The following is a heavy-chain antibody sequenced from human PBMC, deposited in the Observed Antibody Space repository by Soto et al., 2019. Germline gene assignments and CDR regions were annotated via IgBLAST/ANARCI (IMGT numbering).Heavy chain of an antibody. CDR1: RDSVCINIAA. Sequence: SQAVSLKAAISRDSVCINIAACNCSRQSPSTGLEWLGRTYYRSKWYNDYAVSVKSRITINPDTSKNQFSLQLNSVTPEDTAVYYCAREGAASFDYWGQGTLVTV. D-gene: IGHD1-26*01. CDR2: TYYRSKWYN. V-gene: IGHV6-1*01. J-gene: IGHJ4*02. CDR3: AREGAASFDY.